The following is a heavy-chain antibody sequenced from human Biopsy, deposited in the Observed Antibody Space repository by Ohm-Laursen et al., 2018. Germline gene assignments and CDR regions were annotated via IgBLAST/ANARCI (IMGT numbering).Heavy chain of an antibody. V-gene: IGHV3-30*18. Sequence: SLRLSCAASGFTLSNYGMHWVRQAPGRGLEWVAAVSSDGKNKHYADSVQGRFTISRDNSKNTVDLQMNSLRAEDTAVYYCAKGLYNGSYYYDSWGQGTLVTVSS. CDR2: VSSDGKNK. D-gene: IGHD1-26*01. CDR1: GFTLSNYG. CDR3: AKGLYNGSYYYDS. J-gene: IGHJ4*02.